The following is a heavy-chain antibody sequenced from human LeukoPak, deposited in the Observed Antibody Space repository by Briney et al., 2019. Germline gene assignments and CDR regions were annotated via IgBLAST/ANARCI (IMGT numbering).Heavy chain of an antibody. D-gene: IGHD3-22*01. CDR3: ARNTHYYDSSGQIDY. V-gene: IGHV1-69*04. J-gene: IGHJ4*02. CDR2: IIPILGIA. CDR1: GGTFSSYA. Sequence: ASVKVSCKASGGTFSSYAISWVRQAPGQGLEWMGRIIPILGIANYAQKFQGRVTITADKSTSTAYMELSSLRSEDTAVYYCARNTHYYDSSGQIDYWGQGTLVTVSS.